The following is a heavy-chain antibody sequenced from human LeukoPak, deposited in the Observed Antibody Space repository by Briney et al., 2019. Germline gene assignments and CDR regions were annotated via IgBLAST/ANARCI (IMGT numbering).Heavy chain of an antibody. Sequence: PGRSLRLSCAASGFTFDDYAMHWVRQAPGKGLEWVSGISWNSGSIGYADSVKGRFTISRDNAKNSLYLQMNSLRAEDTALYYCAKDLSSSGRYYFDYWAREPWSPSPQ. D-gene: IGHD3-22*01. CDR3: AKDLSSSGRYYFDY. CDR2: ISWNSGSI. CDR1: GFTFDDYA. V-gene: IGHV3-9*01. J-gene: IGHJ4*02.